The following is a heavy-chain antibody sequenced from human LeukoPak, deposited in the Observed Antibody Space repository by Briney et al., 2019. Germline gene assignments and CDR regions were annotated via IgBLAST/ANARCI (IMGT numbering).Heavy chain of an antibody. CDR1: GCTVSSYS. Sequence: GGSLRLSCAASGCTVSSYSMNWVRQAPGKGLEWVSSISSSSSYIYYADSVKVRFTISIDNAKNSLYLQMNSLRAEDTAVYYCARDLARITMIVVPRGYYFDYWGQGTLVTVSS. V-gene: IGHV3-21*01. J-gene: IGHJ4*02. D-gene: IGHD3-22*01. CDR3: ARDLARITMIVVPRGYYFDY. CDR2: ISSSSSYI.